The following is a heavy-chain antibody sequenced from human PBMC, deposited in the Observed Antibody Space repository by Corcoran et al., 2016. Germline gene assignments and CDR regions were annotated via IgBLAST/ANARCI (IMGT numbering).Heavy chain of an antibody. CDR1: GFTFSSYG. J-gene: IGHJ6*02. Sequence: QVQLVESGGGVVQPGRSLRLSCAASGFTFSSYGMHWVRQAPGKGLEWVAVISYDGSNKYYADSVKGRFTISRDNSNNTLYLQMNSLRAEDTAVYYCAKVVPAATNYYYYYGMDVWGQGTTVTVSS. CDR3: AKVVPAATNYYYYYGMDV. V-gene: IGHV3-30*18. D-gene: IGHD2-2*01. CDR2: ISYDGSNK.